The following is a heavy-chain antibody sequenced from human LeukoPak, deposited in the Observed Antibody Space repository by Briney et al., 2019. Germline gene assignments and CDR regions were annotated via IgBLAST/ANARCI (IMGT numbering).Heavy chain of an antibody. D-gene: IGHD6-19*01. J-gene: IGHJ4*02. V-gene: IGHV3-30*03. CDR3: ARDRIRAVAGSGYFAY. Sequence: PGGSLRLSCAASGYTFRRYGMHWVRQAPGKGLEGVAVISHDGSNKYYADSVKGRFTISRDNSKNTLYLQMNSLRAEDTAGYFCARDRIRAVAGSGYFAYWGQGTLVSVSS. CDR1: GYTFRRYG. CDR2: ISHDGSNK.